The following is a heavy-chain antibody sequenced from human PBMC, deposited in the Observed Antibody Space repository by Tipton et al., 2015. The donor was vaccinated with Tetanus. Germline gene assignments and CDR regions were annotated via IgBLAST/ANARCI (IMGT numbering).Heavy chain of an antibody. CDR1: GGSISSGDYF. CDR3: ARGVWFGPGPKYYFDY. J-gene: IGHJ4*02. V-gene: IGHV4-31*02. Sequence: LRLSCSVSGGSISSGDYFWSWIRQLPGKGLECLGNFHHSGSTYYDPSLKSRVTISTDTSKNQFSLRLSSVTAADTAVYFCARGVWFGPGPKYYFDYWGQGALVTVSS. CDR2: FHHSGST. D-gene: IGHD3-10*01.